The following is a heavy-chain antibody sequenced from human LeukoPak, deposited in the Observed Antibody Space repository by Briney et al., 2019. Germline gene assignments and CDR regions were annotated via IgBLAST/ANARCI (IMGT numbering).Heavy chain of an antibody. Sequence: PSETLSLTCTVSGGSISSYYWSWIRQPPGKGLEWIGYIYYSGSTNYNPSLKSRVTISVDTSKNQFSLKLSSVTAADTAVYYCARLGSGYGNYYYYGMDVWGQGTTVTVSS. J-gene: IGHJ6*02. CDR2: IYYSGST. D-gene: IGHD4-17*01. V-gene: IGHV4-59*08. CDR3: ARLGSGYGNYYYYGMDV. CDR1: GGSISSYY.